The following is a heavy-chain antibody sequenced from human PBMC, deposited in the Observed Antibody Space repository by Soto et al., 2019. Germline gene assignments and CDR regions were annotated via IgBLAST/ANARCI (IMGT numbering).Heavy chain of an antibody. Sequence: QITLKESGPPLVRPAQTLTLTCAFSGFSLTTTSMAVAWIRQPPGKALEWLALIYWDDDHRYSPSLKDRLTISKDTARSRVVLTISNMNPEDTGTYFCAHAGDYDLLSFDHWGPGTLVTVSS. CDR3: AHAGDYDLLSFDH. CDR2: IYWDDDH. CDR1: GFSLTTTSMA. D-gene: IGHD4-17*01. V-gene: IGHV2-5*02. J-gene: IGHJ4*02.